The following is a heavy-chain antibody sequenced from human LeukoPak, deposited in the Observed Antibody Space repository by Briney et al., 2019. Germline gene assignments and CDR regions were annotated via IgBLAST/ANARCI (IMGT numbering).Heavy chain of an antibody. CDR2: IWYDGSNK. J-gene: IGHJ4*02. V-gene: IGHV3-30*02. Sequence: GGSLRLSCAASGFTFSSYGMHWVRQAPGKGLEWVAVIWYDGSNKYYADSVKGRFTISRDNSKNTLYLQMNSLRAEDTAVYYCAKPGGSYFYPSRTPFDYWGQGTLVTVSS. CDR1: GFTFSSYG. CDR3: AKPGGSYFYPSRTPFDY. D-gene: IGHD1-26*01.